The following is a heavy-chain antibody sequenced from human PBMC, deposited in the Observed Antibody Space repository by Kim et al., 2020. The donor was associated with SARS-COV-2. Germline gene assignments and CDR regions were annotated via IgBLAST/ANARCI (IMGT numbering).Heavy chain of an antibody. CDR2: IYYSGST. CDR1: GGSISSSSYY. Sequence: SETLSLTCTVSGGSISSSSYYWGWIRQPPGKGLEWIGSIYYSGSTYYNPSLKSRVTISVDTSKNQFSLKLSSVTAADTAVYYCARPPQYSSGWYLAHWGQGTLVTVSS. D-gene: IGHD6-19*01. V-gene: IGHV4-39*01. CDR3: ARPPQYSSGWYLAH. J-gene: IGHJ5*02.